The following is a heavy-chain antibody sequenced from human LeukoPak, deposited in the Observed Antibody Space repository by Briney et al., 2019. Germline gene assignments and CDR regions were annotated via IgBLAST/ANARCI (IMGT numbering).Heavy chain of an antibody. CDR3: AKDAEGAFDI. Sequence: GGSLRLSCAASGFTFDDYAMHWVRQAPRKGLEWVSGISWNSGSIGYADSVKGRFTISRDNAKNSLYLQMNSLRAEDMALYYCAKDAEGAFDIWGQGTMVTVSS. CDR1: GFTFDDYA. V-gene: IGHV3-9*03. J-gene: IGHJ3*02. CDR2: ISWNSGSI.